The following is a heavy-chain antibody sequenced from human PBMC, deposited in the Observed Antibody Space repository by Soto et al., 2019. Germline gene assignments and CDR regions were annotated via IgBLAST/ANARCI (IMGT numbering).Heavy chain of an antibody. CDR2: IGTAGDP. J-gene: IGHJ4*02. CDR1: GFTFSSYD. D-gene: IGHD3-22*01. Sequence: GGSLRLSCAASGFTFSSYDMHWVRQATGKGLEWVSAIGTAGDPYYPGSVKGRFTISRENAKNSLYLQMNSLRAGDTAVYYCARGTYYYDSSGYYLFDYWGQGTLVTVSS. V-gene: IGHV3-13*05. CDR3: ARGTYYYDSSGYYLFDY.